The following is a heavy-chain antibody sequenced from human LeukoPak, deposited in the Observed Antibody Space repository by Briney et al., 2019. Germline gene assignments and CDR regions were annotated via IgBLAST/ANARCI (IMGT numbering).Heavy chain of an antibody. Sequence: GGSLRLSCAASGFTFSSYAMSWVRQAPGKGLQWVSAISGSGGNTYYADSVKGRFTISRDNSKNTLYLQMNSLRAEDTAVYYCAKDLYSGSWYYGMDVWGQGTTVTVSS. V-gene: IGHV3-23*01. CDR1: GFTFSSYA. J-gene: IGHJ6*02. D-gene: IGHD6-6*01. CDR2: ISGSGGNT. CDR3: AKDLYSGSWYYGMDV.